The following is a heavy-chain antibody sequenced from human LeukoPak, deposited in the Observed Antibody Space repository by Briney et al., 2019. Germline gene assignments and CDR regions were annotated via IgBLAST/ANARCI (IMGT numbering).Heavy chain of an antibody. Sequence: GGSLRLSCAASGFTFSSYSMNWVRQAPGKGLEWDSSISSSSSYIYYADSVKGRFTISRDNAKNSLYLQMNSLRAEDTAVYYCARDSTTGPYYDFWSGPTYFDYWGQGTLVTVSS. J-gene: IGHJ4*02. D-gene: IGHD3-3*01. CDR3: ARDSTTGPYYDFWSGPTYFDY. CDR2: ISSSSSYI. V-gene: IGHV3-21*01. CDR1: GFTFSSYS.